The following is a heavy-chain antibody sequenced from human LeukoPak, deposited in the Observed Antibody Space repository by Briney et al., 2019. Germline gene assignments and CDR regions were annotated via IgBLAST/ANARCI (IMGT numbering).Heavy chain of an antibody. CDR3: AKNNGWFHLAQ. CDR2: IKNDGSES. D-gene: IGHD6-19*01. V-gene: IGHV3-7*03. J-gene: IGHJ1*01. Sequence: PGGSLRLPCAVSGFNFRDHWMDWVRQAPGKGLEWVGHIKNDGSESYYVDSLKGRFSISRDNTNNALYLQMNSLRVEDTAVYYCAKNNGWFHLAQWGQGTLVTVSS. CDR1: GFNFRDHW.